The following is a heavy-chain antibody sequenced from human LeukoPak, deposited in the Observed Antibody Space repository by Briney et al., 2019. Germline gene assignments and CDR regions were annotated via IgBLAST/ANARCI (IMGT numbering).Heavy chain of an antibody. D-gene: IGHD1-26*01. CDR1: GFTVSSNY. J-gene: IGHJ4*02. V-gene: IGHV3-53*01. Sequence: GGSLRLSCAASGFTVSSNYMTWVRQAPGKGLEWVSVIHSGDNTYYADSVKGRFTISRDNSKNTFYLQMNSLRVEDTAVYYCASLARDYWGQGTLVTVSS. CDR3: ASLARDY. CDR2: IHSGDNT.